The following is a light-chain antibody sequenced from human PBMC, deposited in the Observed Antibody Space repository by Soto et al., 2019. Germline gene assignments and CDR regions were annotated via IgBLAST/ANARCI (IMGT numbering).Light chain of an antibody. CDR3: QQYNNWPPPTWM. CDR1: QSVSSN. Sequence: EIVMTQSPATLSVSPGERATLSCRASQSVSSNLAWYQQKPGQAPRLLIYGASTRATGIPARFSGSGSGTEFTLTISSLQSEDFAVYYCQQYNNWPPPTWMFGQGTKVDIK. V-gene: IGKV3-15*01. J-gene: IGKJ1*01. CDR2: GAS.